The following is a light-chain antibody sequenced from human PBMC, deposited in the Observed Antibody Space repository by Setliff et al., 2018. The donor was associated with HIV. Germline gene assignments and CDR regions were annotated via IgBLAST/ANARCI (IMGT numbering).Light chain of an antibody. CDR3: SSYAITNTLP. V-gene: IGLV2-14*01. J-gene: IGLJ1*01. CDR1: SCDVGGYSY. CDR2: EVR. Sequence: QSVLTQPASVSGSPGQSITISCTGTSCDVGGYSYVSWYQQHPGKAPKLIIYEVRNRPSGVSNRFSGSKSGNTASLTISGLQAEDEADYYCSSYAITNTLPFGTGTKVTVL.